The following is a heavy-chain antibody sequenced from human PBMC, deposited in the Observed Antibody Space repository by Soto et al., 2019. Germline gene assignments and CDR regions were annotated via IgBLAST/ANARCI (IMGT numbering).Heavy chain of an antibody. CDR2: IYPGDSDT. Sequence: PGESLKISCKGSGYSFTSYWIGWVRQMPGKGLEWMGIIYPGDSDTRYSPSFQGQVTISADKSISTAYLQWSSLKASDTAMCYCAAYSMSRGYYYYGMDVWGQGTTVTVSS. V-gene: IGHV5-51*01. CDR3: AAYSMSRGYYYYGMDV. CDR1: GYSFTSYW. J-gene: IGHJ6*02. D-gene: IGHD4-4*01.